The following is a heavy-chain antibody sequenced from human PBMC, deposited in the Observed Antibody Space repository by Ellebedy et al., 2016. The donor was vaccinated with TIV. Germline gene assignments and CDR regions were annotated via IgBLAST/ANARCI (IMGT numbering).Heavy chain of an antibody. J-gene: IGHJ4*02. Sequence: GGSLRLSCAASGFTFRSYGMHWVRQAPGKGLEWVAFISDDGSNKDYGDAVKGRFTISRDKSKKTMYLQMNSLRAEDTAMYYCARVKESHGIDYWGQGTLVTVSS. CDR3: ARVKESHGIDY. V-gene: IGHV3-30*03. D-gene: IGHD5-18*01. CDR1: GFTFRSYG. CDR2: ISDDGSNK.